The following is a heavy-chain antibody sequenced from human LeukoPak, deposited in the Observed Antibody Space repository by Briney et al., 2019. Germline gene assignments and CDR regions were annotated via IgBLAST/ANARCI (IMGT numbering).Heavy chain of an antibody. CDR1: GFTFSSYG. Sequence: GRSLRLSCAASGFTFSSYGMHWVRQAPGKGLEWVAVIWYDGSNKYYADSVKGRFTISRDNSKNTLYLQMNSLRAEDTAVYYCARSVRRDGYNFWSNDAFDIWGQGTMVTVSS. J-gene: IGHJ3*02. CDR2: IWYDGSNK. D-gene: IGHD5-24*01. CDR3: ARSVRRDGYNFWSNDAFDI. V-gene: IGHV3-33*01.